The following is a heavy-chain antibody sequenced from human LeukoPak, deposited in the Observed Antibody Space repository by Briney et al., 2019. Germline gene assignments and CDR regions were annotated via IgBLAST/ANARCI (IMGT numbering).Heavy chain of an antibody. J-gene: IGHJ4*02. Sequence: GGSLRLSCAASGFTFSSYWMSWVRQAPGRGLEWVSSISSSSSYIYYADSVKGRFTISRDNAKNSLYLQMNSLRAEDTAVYYCARGYSYGATFDYWGQGTLVTVSS. CDR3: ARGYSYGATFDY. CDR1: GFTFSSYW. D-gene: IGHD5-18*01. CDR2: ISSSSSYI. V-gene: IGHV3-21*01.